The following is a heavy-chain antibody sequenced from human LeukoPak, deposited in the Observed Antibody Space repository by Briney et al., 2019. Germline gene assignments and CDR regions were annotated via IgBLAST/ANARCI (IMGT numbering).Heavy chain of an antibody. Sequence: SGGSLRLSCAASGFTFSSHAMHWVRQAPGKGLEWVAVISYDGSNKYYADSVKGRFTISRDNSKNTLYLQMNSLRAEDTAVYYCARLGITPDAFDIWGQGTMVTVSS. J-gene: IGHJ3*02. CDR1: GFTFSSHA. CDR3: ARLGITPDAFDI. CDR2: ISYDGSNK. D-gene: IGHD2-15*01. V-gene: IGHV3-30*04.